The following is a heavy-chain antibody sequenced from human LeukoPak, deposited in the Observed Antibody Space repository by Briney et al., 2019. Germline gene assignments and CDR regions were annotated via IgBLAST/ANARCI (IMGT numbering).Heavy chain of an antibody. Sequence: GGSLRLSCAASGFTFSSYAMSWVRQAPGKGLEWVSVITRSGSTYYADSVKSRFTISRDNSKNTLYLQMNSLRAEDTAVYSCAKDAVAPGSGGDFFDYWGQGTLVTVSS. J-gene: IGHJ4*02. CDR2: ITRSGST. CDR1: GFTFSSYA. D-gene: IGHD3-10*01. V-gene: IGHV3-23*01. CDR3: AKDAVAPGSGGDFFDY.